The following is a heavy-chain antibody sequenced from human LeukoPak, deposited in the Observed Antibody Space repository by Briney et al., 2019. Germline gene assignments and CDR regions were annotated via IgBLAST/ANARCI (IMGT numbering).Heavy chain of an antibody. CDR2: ISYDGSNK. CDR1: GFTFSSYA. D-gene: IGHD3-10*01. V-gene: IGHV3-30-3*01. J-gene: IGHJ4*02. Sequence: GGSLRLSCAASGFTFSSYAMHWVRQAPGKGLEWVAIISYDGSNKYYADSVKGRFTISRDNSKNTLYLQMNSLRAEVTAVYYCARDLSSSGSYYNDYFDYWGQGTLVTVSS. CDR3: ARDLSSSGSYYNDYFDY.